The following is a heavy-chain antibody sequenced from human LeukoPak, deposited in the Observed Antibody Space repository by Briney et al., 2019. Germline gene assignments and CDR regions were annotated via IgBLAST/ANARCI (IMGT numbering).Heavy chain of an antibody. CDR1: GFTVSNNY. CDR2: ISSSSNYI. D-gene: IGHD6-6*01. Sequence: PGGSLRLSCAASGFTVSNNYMSWVRQAPGKGLEWVSSISSSSNYINYADSVKGRFTISRDNAKNSLYLQMNSLRAEDTAVYYCARLEYSSSSPWDYWGQGTLVTVSS. V-gene: IGHV3-21*01. CDR3: ARLEYSSSSPWDY. J-gene: IGHJ4*02.